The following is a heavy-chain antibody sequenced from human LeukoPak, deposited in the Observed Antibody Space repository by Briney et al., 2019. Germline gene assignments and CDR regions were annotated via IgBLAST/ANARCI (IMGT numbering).Heavy chain of an antibody. J-gene: IGHJ6*03. CDR3: ARARNYYDSSGYYRYYYYYYMDV. Sequence: SETLSLTCAVYGGSFSGYYWSWIRQPPGKGLEWIGEINHSGSTNYNPSLKSRVTISVDTSKNQFSLKLGSVTAADTAVYYCARARNYYDSSGYYRYYYYYYMDVWGKGTTVTVSS. CDR2: INHSGST. V-gene: IGHV4-34*01. D-gene: IGHD3-22*01. CDR1: GGSFSGYY.